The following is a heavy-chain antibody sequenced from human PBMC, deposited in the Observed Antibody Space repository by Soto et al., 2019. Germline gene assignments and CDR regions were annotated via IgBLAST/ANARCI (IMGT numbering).Heavy chain of an antibody. CDR1: GYSFTSYW. J-gene: IGHJ4*02. CDR3: ARHLSRDYGYYFDN. CDR2: IYPGDSDT. V-gene: IGHV5-51*01. D-gene: IGHD4-17*01. Sequence: GESLKIACKGSGYSFTSYWIGWVRQMPGKGLEWMGIIYPGDSDTRYSPSFQGQVTMSADKSISTAYLQWNSLKASDTAMYYCARHLSRDYGYYFDNWGPGTLVTVSS.